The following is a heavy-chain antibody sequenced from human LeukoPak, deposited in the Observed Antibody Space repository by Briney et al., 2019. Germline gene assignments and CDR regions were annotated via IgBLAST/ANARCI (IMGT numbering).Heavy chain of an antibody. Sequence: HPGGSLRLSCAASGFTFSSYRMNWVRQAPGKGLEWVAVISYDGSTKYYADSVKGRFTISRDNSKSTLYLQMNSLRAEDTAVYYCAKESGSRSYGAYFPHWGQGTLVIVSS. CDR2: ISYDGSTK. V-gene: IGHV3-30*18. CDR1: GFTFSSYR. J-gene: IGHJ1*01. CDR3: AKESGSRSYGAYFPH. D-gene: IGHD6-13*01.